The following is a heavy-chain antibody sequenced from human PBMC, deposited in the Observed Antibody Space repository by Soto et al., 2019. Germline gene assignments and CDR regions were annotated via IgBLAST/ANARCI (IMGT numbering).Heavy chain of an antibody. V-gene: IGHV3-7*03. J-gene: IGHJ5*02. CDR1: GFVISPYW. CDR2: IKQDGSEK. D-gene: IGHD1-20*01. CDR3: ARAPITP. Sequence: VGSLRLSCAASGFVISPYWMTWVRQAPGKGLEWVANIKQDGSEKYYVDSVKGRFTISRDNAKNSLFLQMNSLRAEDTAVYYCARAPITPWGQGTLVTVSS.